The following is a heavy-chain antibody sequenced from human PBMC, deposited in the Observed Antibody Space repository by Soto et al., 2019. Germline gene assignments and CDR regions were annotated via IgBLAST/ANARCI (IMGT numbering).Heavy chain of an antibody. V-gene: IGHV3-33*01. J-gene: IGHJ5*02. Sequence: VQLVESGGGVVQPGRSLRLSCAASGFTFSSYGMHWVRQAPGKGLEWVAVIWYDGSNKYYADSVKGRFTISRDNSKNTLYLQMNSLRAEDTAVYYCARDFGWFDPWGQGTLVTVSS. CDR3: ARDFGWFDP. CDR2: IWYDGSNK. D-gene: IGHD3-10*01. CDR1: GFTFSSYG.